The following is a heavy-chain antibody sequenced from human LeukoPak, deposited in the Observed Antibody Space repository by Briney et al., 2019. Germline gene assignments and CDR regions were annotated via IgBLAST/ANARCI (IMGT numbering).Heavy chain of an antibody. D-gene: IGHD2-15*01. CDR3: ARFFSAATWGYNWFDP. CDR2: IHDSGST. J-gene: IGHJ5*02. Sequence: SETLSLTCTVSGYSISSGYYWGWIRQPPGKGLEWIGNIHDSGSTYYKPSLRSRVIISVDTSRNQFSLRLSSVTAADTAVYYCARFFSAATWGYNWFDPWGQGTLVTVSS. CDR1: GYSISSGYY. V-gene: IGHV4-38-2*02.